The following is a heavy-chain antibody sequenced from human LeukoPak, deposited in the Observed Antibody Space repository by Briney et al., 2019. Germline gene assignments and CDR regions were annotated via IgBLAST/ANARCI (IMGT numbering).Heavy chain of an antibody. Sequence: ASVKVSCKASGYTFNYYGISWVRQAPGQGLEWMGWISGYNDNANYAQKFQGRVTMTTDTSTSTAYMELRSLRSDDTAVYYCARGVTVRYFDWLRFDPWGQGTLVTVSS. CDR1: GYTFNYYG. V-gene: IGHV1-18*01. J-gene: IGHJ5*02. CDR2: ISGYNDNA. D-gene: IGHD3-9*01. CDR3: ARGVTVRYFDWLRFDP.